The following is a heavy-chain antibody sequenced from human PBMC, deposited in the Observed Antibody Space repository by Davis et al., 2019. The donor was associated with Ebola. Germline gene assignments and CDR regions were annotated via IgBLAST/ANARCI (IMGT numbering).Heavy chain of an antibody. CDR3: AKVGATPYGMDV. V-gene: IGHV4-34*01. D-gene: IGHD1-26*01. CDR2: INHSGST. J-gene: IGHJ6*02. CDR1: GGSLSGYY. Sequence: QTLSLTCAVYGGSLSGYYWCWIRQSPGKGLEWIGEINHSGSTNYNPSLKSRVTISVDTSKNQFSLKLSSVTAADTAVYFCAKVGATPYGMDVWGQGTTVTVSS.